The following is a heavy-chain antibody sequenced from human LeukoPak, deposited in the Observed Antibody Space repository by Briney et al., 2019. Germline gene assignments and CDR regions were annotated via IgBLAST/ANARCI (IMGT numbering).Heavy chain of an antibody. CDR2: ISGSGGST. V-gene: IGHV3-23*01. Sequence: GGSLRLSCAASGFTFSTYAMSWVRQSPGKGLEWVSAISGSGGSTYYADSVKGRFTISRDNSKNTLYLQMNSLRAEDTAVYYCAKDLSLVVITVTFDYWGQGTLVTVSS. CDR1: GFTFSTYA. CDR3: AKDLSLVVITVTFDY. J-gene: IGHJ4*02. D-gene: IGHD3-22*01.